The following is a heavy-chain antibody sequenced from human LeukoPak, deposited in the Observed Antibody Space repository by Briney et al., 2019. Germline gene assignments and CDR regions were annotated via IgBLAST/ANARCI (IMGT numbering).Heavy chain of an antibody. J-gene: IGHJ4*02. V-gene: IGHV3-23*01. D-gene: IGHD6-13*01. CDR3: AKDHGFSISWYVGFDY. Sequence: GGSLRLSCAASGFTFSSYAMTWVRQAPGKGLEWVSAISGSGGSTYYADSVKGRFTISRDNSKNTLYLQMNSLRAEDTAVYYCAKDHGFSISWYVGFDYWGQGTLVTVSS. CDR2: ISGSGGST. CDR1: GFTFSSYA.